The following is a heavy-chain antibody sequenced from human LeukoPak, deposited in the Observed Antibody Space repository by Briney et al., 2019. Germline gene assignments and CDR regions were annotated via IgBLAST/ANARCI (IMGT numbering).Heavy chain of an antibody. CDR2: IYYSGST. D-gene: IGHD2-15*01. Sequence: PSETLSLTCTVSGGSISSSSYYWGWIRQPPGKGLEWIGSIYYSGSTYYNPSLKSRVTISVDTSKNQFFLKLSSVTAADTAVYYCARGSPEDCSGGSCYYYYYMDVWGKGTTVTISS. CDR1: GGSISSSSYY. CDR3: ARGSPEDCSGGSCYYYYYMDV. J-gene: IGHJ6*03. V-gene: IGHV4-39*07.